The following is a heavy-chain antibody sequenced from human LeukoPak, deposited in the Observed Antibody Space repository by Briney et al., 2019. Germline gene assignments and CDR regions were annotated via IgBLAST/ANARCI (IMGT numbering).Heavy chain of an antibody. CDR2: IYTSGST. CDR3: ARGDYYDSSGYYGGVYYFDY. D-gene: IGHD3-22*01. CDR1: GGSISSYY. V-gene: IGHV4-4*07. J-gene: IGHJ4*02. Sequence: SETLSLTCTVSGGSISSYYWSWIRQPAGKGLEWIGRIYTSGSTNYNPSLKSRVTMSVDTSKNQFSLKLSSVTAADTAVYYCARGDYYDSSGYYGGVYYFDYWGQGTLVTVSS.